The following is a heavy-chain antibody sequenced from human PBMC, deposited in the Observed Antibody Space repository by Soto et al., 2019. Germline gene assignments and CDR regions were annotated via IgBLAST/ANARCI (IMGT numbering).Heavy chain of an antibody. V-gene: IGHV1-8*01. J-gene: IGHJ4*02. CDR3: ARGPYDILTGYYINY. Sequence: GASVKASCKSSGDTITSYDINWVRQATEQGLEWMGWMNPNSGNTGYAQKFQGRVTMTRNTSISTAYMELSSLRSEDTAVYYCARGPYDILTGYYINYWGQGTLVTVSS. CDR1: GDTITSYD. CDR2: MNPNSGNT. D-gene: IGHD3-9*01.